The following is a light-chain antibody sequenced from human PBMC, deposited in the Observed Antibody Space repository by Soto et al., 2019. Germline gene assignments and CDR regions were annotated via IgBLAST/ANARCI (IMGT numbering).Light chain of an antibody. Sequence: EIVLTQSPGTLSLSPGERATLSCRASQTVSSSYLAWYQQKPGQAPRLLIYGASTRAIGIPDRFSGSGSGTDFTLTISSLEPEDFAVFYCQQYDTSPRLTFGGGTKVEIK. J-gene: IGKJ4*01. CDR3: QQYDTSPRLT. CDR1: QTVSSSY. V-gene: IGKV3-20*01. CDR2: GAS.